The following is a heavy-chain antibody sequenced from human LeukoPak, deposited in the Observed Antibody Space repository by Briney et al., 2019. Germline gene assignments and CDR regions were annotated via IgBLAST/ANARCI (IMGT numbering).Heavy chain of an antibody. D-gene: IGHD3-10*01. CDR2: IYSSGST. CDR3: ARDYYGSGSNRFDP. Sequence: SETLSLTCTVSGGSISSYYWSWIRQPAGKGREWIGRIYSSGSTNYNPSLKSRVTMSVDTSKNQFSLTLSSVTAADTAVYYCARDYYGSGSNRFDPWGQGTLVTVSS. CDR1: GGSISSYY. V-gene: IGHV4-4*07. J-gene: IGHJ5*02.